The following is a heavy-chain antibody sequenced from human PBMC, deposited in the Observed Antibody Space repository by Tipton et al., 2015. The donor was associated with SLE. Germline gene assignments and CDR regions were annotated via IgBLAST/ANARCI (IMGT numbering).Heavy chain of an antibody. V-gene: IGHV4-31*03. J-gene: IGHJ5*02. Sequence: TLSLTCTVSGVSMSRGGYYWSWIRQHPGKGLECIGYIYYSGNTHYSPSLKSRVTMSVDTSKNQFSLKLSSVTAADTAVYYCARGSDFYGSGSSPWGQGTLVTVSS. CDR2: IYYSGNT. D-gene: IGHD3-10*01. CDR1: GVSMSRGGYY. CDR3: ARGSDFYGSGSSP.